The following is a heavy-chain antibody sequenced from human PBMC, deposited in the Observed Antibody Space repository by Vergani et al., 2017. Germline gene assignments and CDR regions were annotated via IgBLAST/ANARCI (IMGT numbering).Heavy chain of an antibody. CDR2: ISYDGTQK. D-gene: IGHD1-1*01. J-gene: IGHJ1*01. CDR1: GFTPSYYG. CDR3: ATKSCGTPGCQMEYFRE. Sequence: QVHLVESGGGVVQPGRSLRLSCVVSGFTPSYYGMHWVRQAPGKGLEWVAVISYDGTQKYYADSVKGRFTISRDNSKSTLYLQMNSLRTEDTAVYDCATKSCGTPGCQMEYFREWGQGTLVTVSS. V-gene: IGHV3-30*03.